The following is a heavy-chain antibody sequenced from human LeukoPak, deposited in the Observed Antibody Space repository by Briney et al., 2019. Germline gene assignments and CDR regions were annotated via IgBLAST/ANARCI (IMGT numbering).Heavy chain of an antibody. CDR1: GFTFSSYA. V-gene: IGHV3-30*04. CDR3: ATPPLRYFDWTIN. J-gene: IGHJ4*02. CDR2: ISYDGSNK. Sequence: GGSLRLSCAASGFTFSSYAMHWVRQAPGKGLEWVAVISYDGSNKYYADSVKGRFTISRDNSKNTLYLQMNSLRAEDTAVYYCATPPLRYFDWTINWGQGTLVTVSS. D-gene: IGHD3-9*01.